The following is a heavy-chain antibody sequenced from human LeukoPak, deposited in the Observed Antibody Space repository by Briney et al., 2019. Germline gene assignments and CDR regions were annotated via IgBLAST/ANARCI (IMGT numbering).Heavy chain of an antibody. CDR1: AFTFSSHA. D-gene: IGHD6-13*01. Sequence: GGSLRLSCAVSAFTFSSHAIHWVRQAPGKGLEWVSVISHDGSNQYYANFVKGRFTISRDNSKNTLYRQMKSLSAEDTAIYYCARGGDTSTWYRALDSWGQGTLVIVLSDYWDQGTLVTVSS. J-gene: IGHJ4*02. V-gene: IGHV3-30*04. CDR3: ARGGDTSTWYRALDSWGQGTLVIVLSDY. CDR2: ISHDGSNQ.